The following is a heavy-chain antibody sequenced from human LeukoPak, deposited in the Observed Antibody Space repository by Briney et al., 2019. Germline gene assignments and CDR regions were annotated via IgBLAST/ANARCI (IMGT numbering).Heavy chain of an antibody. Sequence: PGGSLRLSCAASGFTFSSYAMSWVRQAPGKGLEWVSAISGSGGSTYYADSVKGRFTISRDNSKSTLYLQMNSLRAEDTAVYYCYSTMAPRYGMDVWGQGTTVTVSS. CDR2: ISGSGGST. D-gene: IGHD4/OR15-4a*01. V-gene: IGHV3-23*01. CDR3: YSTMAPRYGMDV. J-gene: IGHJ6*02. CDR1: GFTFSSYA.